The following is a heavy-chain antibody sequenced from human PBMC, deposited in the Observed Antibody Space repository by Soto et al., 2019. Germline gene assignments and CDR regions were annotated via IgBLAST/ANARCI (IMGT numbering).Heavy chain of an antibody. D-gene: IGHD3-22*01. CDR2: ISGSGGST. V-gene: IGHV3-23*01. CDR1: GFTFSSYA. CDR3: AKVNPYYYDSSGPFXY. Sequence: GGSLILSCAASGFTFSSYAMSWVRQAPGKGLEWVSAISGSGGSTYYADSVKGRFTISRDNSKNTLYLQMNSLRAEDTAVYYCAKVNPYYYDSSGPFXYWGQGTLVXVSS. J-gene: IGHJ4*02.